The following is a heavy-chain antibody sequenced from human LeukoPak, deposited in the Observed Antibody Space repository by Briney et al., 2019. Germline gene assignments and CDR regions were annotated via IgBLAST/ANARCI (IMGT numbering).Heavy chain of an antibody. CDR3: ARWRAAARLYWFDP. Sequence: SETLSLTCAVYGGSFSGYYWSWIRQPPGKGLEWIGEINQSGSTNYNPSLKSQVTISVDTSKNQFSLKLSSVTAADTAVYYCARWRAAARLYWFDPWGQGTLVTVSS. CDR1: GGSFSGYY. V-gene: IGHV4-34*01. D-gene: IGHD6-13*01. CDR2: INQSGST. J-gene: IGHJ5*02.